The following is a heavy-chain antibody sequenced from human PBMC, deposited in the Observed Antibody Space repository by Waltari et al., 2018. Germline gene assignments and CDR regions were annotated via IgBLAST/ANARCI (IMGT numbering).Heavy chain of an antibody. Sequence: EVQLVQSGAEVKKPGATVNISCKVSGYTFTDYYMHWVQQAPGNGLEWTGLVDPEEGETRYAEKFQGRVTRTAERSTDTAYMELSSRRSEDTAVYYCATSPLRKPLGYFDIWGQGTMVTVSS. J-gene: IGHJ3*02. V-gene: IGHV1-69-2*01. CDR1: GYTFTDYY. CDR3: ATSPLRKPLGYFDI. CDR2: VDPEEGET. D-gene: IGHD1-26*01.